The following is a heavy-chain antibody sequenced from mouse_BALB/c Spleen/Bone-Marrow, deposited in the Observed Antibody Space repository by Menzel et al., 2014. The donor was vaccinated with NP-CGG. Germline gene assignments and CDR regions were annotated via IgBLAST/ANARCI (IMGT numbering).Heavy chain of an antibody. Sequence: EVKLVESGGGLVQPGGSRKLSCAASGFTFSSFGMHWVRQAPEKGLEWVAYISSGSSTIYYADTVKGRFTISRDNPKNTLFLQMTSQRSEDTAMYYCARSGYYGSSPYYAMDYWGQGTSVTVSS. D-gene: IGHD1-1*01. J-gene: IGHJ4*01. CDR1: GFTFSSFG. CDR3: ARSGYYGSSPYYAMDY. CDR2: ISSGSSTI. V-gene: IGHV5-17*02.